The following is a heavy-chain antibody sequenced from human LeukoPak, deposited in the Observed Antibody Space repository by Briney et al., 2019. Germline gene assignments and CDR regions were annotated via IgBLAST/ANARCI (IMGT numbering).Heavy chain of an antibody. Sequence: GASVKVSCKASGGTFSSYAISWVRQAPGQGLEWMGGIIPIFGTANYAQKFQGRVTITADESTSTAYMELSSLRSEDTAVYYCARDCSSTSCYSSDYWGQGTLVTVSS. CDR1: GGTFSSYA. V-gene: IGHV1-69*13. CDR2: IIPIFGTA. J-gene: IGHJ4*02. CDR3: ARDCSSTSCYSSDY. D-gene: IGHD2-2*02.